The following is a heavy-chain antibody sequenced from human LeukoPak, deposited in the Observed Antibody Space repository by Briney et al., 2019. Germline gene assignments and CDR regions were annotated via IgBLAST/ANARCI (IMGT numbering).Heavy chain of an antibody. CDR3: ARAVAAAGPLDI. Sequence: PGRSLRLSCAASGFTFSSYGMHWVRQAPGKGLEWVAVISYDGSNKYYADSVKGRFTISRDNSKNTLYLQMNSLRAEDTAVYYCARAVAAAGPLDIWGQGTMVTVSS. CDR1: GFTFSSYG. V-gene: IGHV3-30*03. J-gene: IGHJ3*02. CDR2: ISYDGSNK. D-gene: IGHD6-13*01.